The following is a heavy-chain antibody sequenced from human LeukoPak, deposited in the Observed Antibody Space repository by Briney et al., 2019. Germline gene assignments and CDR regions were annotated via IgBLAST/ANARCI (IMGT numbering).Heavy chain of an antibody. CDR1: GGSLNGYY. CDR3: ARIAVAGKIYY. J-gene: IGHJ4*02. CDR2: INHSGST. D-gene: IGHD6-19*01. Sequence: SETLTLTCAVYGGSLNGYYWSWIRQPPGKGLEWIGEINHSGSTNYNPSLKSRVTISVDTSKNEFSLKLSSVTAADTAVYACARIAVAGKIYYWGQGTLVTVSS. V-gene: IGHV4-34*01.